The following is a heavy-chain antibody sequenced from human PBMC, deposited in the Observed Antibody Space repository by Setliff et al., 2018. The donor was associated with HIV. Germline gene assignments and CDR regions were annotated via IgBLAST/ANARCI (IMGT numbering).Heavy chain of an antibody. CDR1: GGSITSYY. Sequence: PSETLSLTCTVSGGSITSYYWSWIRQPPGKGLDWIGYIYYSGRTNYNPSLKSRVTISLGTSKNQFSLKLRSVTAADTAVYYCARAPLGDIVVVPAHFDSWGQGTLVTVSS. D-gene: IGHD2-2*01. CDR2: IYYSGRT. V-gene: IGHV4-59*01. CDR3: ARAPLGDIVVVPAHFDS. J-gene: IGHJ4*01.